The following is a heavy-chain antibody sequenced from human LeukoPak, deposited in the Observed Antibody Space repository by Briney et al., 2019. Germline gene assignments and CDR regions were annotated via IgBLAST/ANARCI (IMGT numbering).Heavy chain of an antibody. Sequence: GGSLRLSCAASGFTFSSYIMNWVRQAPGKGLEWVSSISSSSSYIYYADSVKGRFTISRDNAKNSLYLQMNSLRAEDTAVYYCARDPTTVTFYYYYMDVWGKGTTVTVSS. V-gene: IGHV3-21*01. J-gene: IGHJ6*03. D-gene: IGHD4-17*01. CDR3: ARDPTTVTFYYYYMDV. CDR1: GFTFSSYI. CDR2: ISSSSSYI.